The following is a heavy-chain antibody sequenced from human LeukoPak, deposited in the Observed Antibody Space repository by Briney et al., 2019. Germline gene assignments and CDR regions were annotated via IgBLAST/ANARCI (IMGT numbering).Heavy chain of an antibody. CDR2: LKSDGSST. D-gene: IGHD3-10*01. Sequence: AGGSLRLSCAASGFTLTTYWMHWVRQAPGKGLVWVSRLKSDGSSTSYADSVKGRFTISRDNAKNTLYLQMNSLRAEDTAVYYCARDLVGSYIDYWGQGTLVTVSS. CDR1: GFTLTTYW. J-gene: IGHJ4*02. V-gene: IGHV3-74*01. CDR3: ARDLVGSYIDY.